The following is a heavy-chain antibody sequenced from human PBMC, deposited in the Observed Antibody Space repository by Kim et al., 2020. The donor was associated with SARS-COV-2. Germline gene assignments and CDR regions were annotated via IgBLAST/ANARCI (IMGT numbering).Heavy chain of an antibody. CDR3: TRAPHSYDSSRQPDY. CDR1: GFTFGDYA. Sequence: GGSLRLSCTASGFTFGDYAMSWFRQAPGKGLEWVGFIRSKAYGGTIEYAASVKGRFTISRDDSKSIAYLQMNSLKTEDTAVYYCTRAPHSYDSSRQPDYWGQGALVTVSS. CDR2: IRSKAYGGTI. V-gene: IGHV3-49*03. D-gene: IGHD3-22*01. J-gene: IGHJ4*02.